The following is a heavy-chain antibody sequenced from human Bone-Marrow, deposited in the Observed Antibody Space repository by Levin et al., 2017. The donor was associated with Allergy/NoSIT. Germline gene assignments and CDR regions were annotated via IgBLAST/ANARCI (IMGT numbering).Heavy chain of an antibody. Sequence: SQTLSLTCTVSGGSISSSSYYWGWIRQPPGKGLEWIGSIYYSGSTNYNPSLKSRVTISVDTSKNQFSLNLSSVTAADTAVYYCARHLSGAVAAYFDYWGQGTLVTVSS. J-gene: IGHJ4*02. CDR3: ARHLSGAVAAYFDY. D-gene: IGHD6-13*01. V-gene: IGHV4-39*01. CDR1: GGSISSSSYY. CDR2: IYYSGST.